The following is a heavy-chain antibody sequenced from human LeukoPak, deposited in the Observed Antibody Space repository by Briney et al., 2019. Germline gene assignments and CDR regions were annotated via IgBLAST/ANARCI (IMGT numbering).Heavy chain of an antibody. V-gene: IGHV1-18*01. CDR2: NSAYNGNT. D-gene: IGHD2-2*01. CDR3: ARDHCSSTSCPLNWFDP. J-gene: IGHJ5*02. CDR1: GYTFTSYG. Sequence: ASVKVSCKASGYTFTSYGISWVRQAPGQGLEWMGWNSAYNGNTNYAQKLQGRVTMTTDTSTSTAYMELRSLRSDDTAVYYCARDHCSSTSCPLNWFDPWGQGTLVTVSS.